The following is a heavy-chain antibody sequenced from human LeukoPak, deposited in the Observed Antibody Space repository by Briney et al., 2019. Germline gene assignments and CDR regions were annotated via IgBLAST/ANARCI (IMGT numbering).Heavy chain of an antibody. J-gene: IGHJ5*02. CDR2: IYHSGST. V-gene: IGHV4-30-2*01. CDR1: GGSISSGGYS. Sequence: SQTLSLNCAVSGGSISSGGYSWSWIRQPPGKGLEWIGYIYHSGSTYYNPSLKSRVTISVDRSKNQFSLKLSSVTAADTAVYYCARGTVTTGDWFDPWGQGTLVTVSS. CDR3: ARGTVTTGDWFDP. D-gene: IGHD4-17*01.